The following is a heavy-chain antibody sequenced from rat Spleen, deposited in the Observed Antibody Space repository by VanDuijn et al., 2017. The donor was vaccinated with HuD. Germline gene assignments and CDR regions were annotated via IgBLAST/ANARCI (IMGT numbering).Heavy chain of an antibody. J-gene: IGHJ2*01. V-gene: IGHV5-31*01. CDR2: ITNIAGRT. CDR1: GFTFSSYW. Sequence: EVQLVESGGGLVQPGRSLKLSCVASGFTFSSYWMTWIRQAPGKGLEWVASITNIAGRTHYPDSVKGRFTISRDIAKSTLYLQMNSLQTEDTATYYCARESTQFDYWGQGVMVTVSS. D-gene: IGHD3-2*01. CDR3: ARESTQFDY.